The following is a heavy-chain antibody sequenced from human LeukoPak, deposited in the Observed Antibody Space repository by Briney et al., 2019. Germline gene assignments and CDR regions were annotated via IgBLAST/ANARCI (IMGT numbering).Heavy chain of an antibody. D-gene: IGHD3-10*01. CDR3: AKRAGSAWSAGA. Sequence: GGSLRLSCAASGFTFSSYGMHWVRQAPGKGLDWVAYIRNDSSNTYYADSVKGRFSISRDNSKNTVYLQMNSLIPEDTAVYYCAKRAGSAWSAGAWGQGTLVTVSS. CDR1: GFTFSSYG. J-gene: IGHJ5*02. V-gene: IGHV3-30*02. CDR2: IRNDSSNT.